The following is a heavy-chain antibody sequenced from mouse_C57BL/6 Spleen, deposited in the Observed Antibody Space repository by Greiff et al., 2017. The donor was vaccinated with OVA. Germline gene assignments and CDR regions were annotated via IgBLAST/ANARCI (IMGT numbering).Heavy chain of an antibody. CDR3: ARRYSNYNYAMDY. D-gene: IGHD2-5*01. CDR1: GYTFTGYW. CDR2: ILPGRGST. V-gene: IGHV1-9*01. Sequence: QVQLQQSGAELMKPGASVKLSCKATGYTFTGYWIEWVKQRPGHGLEWIGEILPGRGSTNYNEKFKGKATFTADTSSNTAYMQLSSLTTEDSAIYYCARRYSNYNYAMDYWGQGTSVTVSS. J-gene: IGHJ4*01.